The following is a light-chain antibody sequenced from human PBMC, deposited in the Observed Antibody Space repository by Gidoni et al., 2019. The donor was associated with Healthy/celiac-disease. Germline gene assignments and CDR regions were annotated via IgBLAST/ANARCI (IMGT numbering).Light chain of an antibody. J-gene: IGKJ1*01. Sequence: EIVMTQSPATLSVSPGERATLSCRASQSVSSNLAWYQQKPGQAPRLLIYGAPTRATGIPARVSGSGSGTEVTITISSLQSEDFAVYYGQQYNNWPPWTFGQGTKVEIK. CDR3: QQYNNWPPWT. CDR1: QSVSSN. CDR2: GAP. V-gene: IGKV3-15*01.